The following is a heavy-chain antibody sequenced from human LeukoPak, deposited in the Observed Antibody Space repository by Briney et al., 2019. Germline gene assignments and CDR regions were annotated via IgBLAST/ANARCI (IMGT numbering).Heavy chain of an antibody. J-gene: IGHJ4*02. V-gene: IGHV3-7*01. CDR3: ARFRQSNKPYDSSGYYYDY. Sequence: TGGSLRLSCAGSGFTFSTYWMSWVRQAPGKGLEWVANIKQDGSEKYYVDSVKGRFTISRDNAKNSVSLQMNSLRAEDTAVYYCARFRQSNKPYDSSGYYYDYWGQGTLVTVSS. CDR1: GFTFSTYW. D-gene: IGHD3-22*01. CDR2: IKQDGSEK.